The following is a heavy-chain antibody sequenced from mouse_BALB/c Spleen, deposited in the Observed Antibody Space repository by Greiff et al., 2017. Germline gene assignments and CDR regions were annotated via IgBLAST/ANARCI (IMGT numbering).Heavy chain of an antibody. J-gene: IGHJ4*01. CDR1: GYTFTSYW. D-gene: IGHD1-1*01. CDR2: IDPSDSYT. V-gene: IGHV1-69*02. Sequence: QVQLQQPGAELVKPGASVKLSCKASGYTFTSYWMHWVKQRPGQGLEWIGEIDPSDSYTNYNQKFKGKATLTVDKSSSTAYMQLRSLTSEDSAVYYCARSGTTVVGAMDYWGQGTSVTVSS. CDR3: ARSGTTVVGAMDY.